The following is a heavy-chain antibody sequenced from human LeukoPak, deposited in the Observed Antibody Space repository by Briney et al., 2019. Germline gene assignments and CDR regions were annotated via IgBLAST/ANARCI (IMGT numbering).Heavy chain of an antibody. CDR1: GGSISRYF. D-gene: IGHD5-18*01. J-gene: IGHJ4*02. V-gene: IGHV4-59*08. Sequence: PSETLSLTCTVSGGSISRYFLSWIRQPPGKGLEWIGNIYHSGSTNYNPSLKSRVTISVDTSKNQFSLRLSSVTAADTAVYYCARQSRGYNYCVSDYWGQGTLVTVSS. CDR3: ARQSRGYNYCVSDY. CDR2: IYHSGST.